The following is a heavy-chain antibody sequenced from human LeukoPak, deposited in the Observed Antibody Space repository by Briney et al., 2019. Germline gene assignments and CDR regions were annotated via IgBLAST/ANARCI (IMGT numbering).Heavy chain of an antibody. CDR3: ARHHRASAGTYYLHN. CDR2: IYYSGST. J-gene: IGHJ4*02. D-gene: IGHD6-13*01. CDR1: GGSISSYY. V-gene: IGHV4-59*08. Sequence: SETLSLTCTVSGGSISSYYCSWIRQPPGKGLEWIGYIYYSGSTTYNPSLKSRVTISIDTSKNQFSLKLSSVTAADTAVYYCARHHRASAGTYYLHNWGQGTLVNVSS.